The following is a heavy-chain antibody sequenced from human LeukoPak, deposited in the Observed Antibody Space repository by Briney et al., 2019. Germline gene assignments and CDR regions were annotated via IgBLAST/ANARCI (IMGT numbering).Heavy chain of an antibody. CDR3: AKDRGAAAGIHYGMDV. CDR1: GFTFSSYG. D-gene: IGHD6-13*01. Sequence: GGSLRLSCAASGFTFSSYGMHWVRQAPGKGLEGVAVMSYDGRDRYYADSVKGRFTISRDIPKNTLYLQMNSLRAEDTAVYYCAKDRGAAAGIHYGMDVWGEGTTVTVSS. J-gene: IGHJ6*04. CDR2: MSYDGRDR. V-gene: IGHV3-30*18.